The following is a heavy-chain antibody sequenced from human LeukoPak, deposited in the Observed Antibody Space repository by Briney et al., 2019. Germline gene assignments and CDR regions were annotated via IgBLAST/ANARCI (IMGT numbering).Heavy chain of an antibody. Sequence: SETLSLTCAVYGGSFSGYYWSWIRQPPGKGLEWIGEINHSGSTNYNPSLKSRVTISVDTSKNQFSLKLSSVTAADTAAYYCARGLVYDSSLDYWGQGTLVTVSS. CDR1: GGSFSGYY. J-gene: IGHJ4*02. D-gene: IGHD3-22*01. CDR3: ARGLVYDSSLDY. CDR2: INHSGST. V-gene: IGHV4-34*01.